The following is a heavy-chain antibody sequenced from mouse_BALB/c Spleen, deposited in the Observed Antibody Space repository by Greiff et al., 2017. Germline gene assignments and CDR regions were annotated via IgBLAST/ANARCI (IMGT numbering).Heavy chain of an antibody. D-gene: IGHD2-1*01. CDR1: GYTFTSYV. CDR2: INPYNDGT. V-gene: IGHV1-14*01. J-gene: IGHJ4*01. CDR3: AVYGNYDAMDY. Sequence: EVQLQESGPELVKPGASVKMSCKASGYTFTSYVMHWVKQKPGQGLEWIGYINPYNDGTKYNEKFKGKATLTSDKSSSTAYMELSSLTSEDSAVYYCAVYGNYDAMDYWGQGTSVTVSS.